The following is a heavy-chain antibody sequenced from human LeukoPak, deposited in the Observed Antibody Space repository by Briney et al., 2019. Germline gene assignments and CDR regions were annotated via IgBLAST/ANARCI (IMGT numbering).Heavy chain of an antibody. J-gene: IGHJ4*02. CDR1: GDSISNYF. V-gene: IGHV4-59*08. CDR3: ARHVPYDSSDYTLTY. CDR2: IYHSGST. Sequence: PSETLSLTCTVSGDSISNYFWSWIRQPPGKELEYIGYIYHSGSTNYNPSLKSRVTISADTSKNQLSLKLNSVTAADTAVYYCARHVPYDSSDYTLTYWGQGTLVTVSS. D-gene: IGHD3-22*01.